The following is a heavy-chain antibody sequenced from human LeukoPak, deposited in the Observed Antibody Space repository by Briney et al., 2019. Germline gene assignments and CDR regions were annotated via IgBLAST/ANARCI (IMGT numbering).Heavy chain of an antibody. V-gene: IGHV1-2*02. Sequence: GASVKVSCKASGYTFTGYYMHWVRQAPGQGFEWMGWINPNSGGTNYAQKFQGRVTMTRDTSISTAYMELSRLRSDDTAVYYCARADYGGNEVFDYWGQGTLVTVSS. J-gene: IGHJ4*02. CDR1: GYTFTGYY. CDR3: ARADYGGNEVFDY. CDR2: INPNSGGT. D-gene: IGHD4-23*01.